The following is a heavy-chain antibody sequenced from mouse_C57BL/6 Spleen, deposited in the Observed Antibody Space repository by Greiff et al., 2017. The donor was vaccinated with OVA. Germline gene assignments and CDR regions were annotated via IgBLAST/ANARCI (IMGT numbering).Heavy chain of an antibody. J-gene: IGHJ2*01. CDR2: ISSGSSTI. V-gene: IGHV5-17*01. CDR3: ARSGVKYFDY. CDR1: GFTFSDYG. Sequence: EVQVVESGGGLVKPGGSLKLSCAASGFTFSDYGMHWVRQAPEKGLEWVAYISSGSSTIYYADTVKGRFTISRDNAKNTLFLQMTSLGSEDTAMYYCARSGVKYFDYWGKGTTLTVSS. D-gene: IGHD2-2*01.